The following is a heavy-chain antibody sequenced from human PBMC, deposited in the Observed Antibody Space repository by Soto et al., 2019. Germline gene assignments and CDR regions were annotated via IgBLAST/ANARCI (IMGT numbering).Heavy chain of an antibody. V-gene: IGHV3-23*01. Sequence: EVQLLESGGGVVQRGGSLRLSCAASGFTVNSHAMSWVRQAPGKGLEWVASISGSGDGTYYGDSVKGRFTISRDNARDSLLLQMNSLRAGDTGVYFCARDQSQGQMLLPYFDYWGQGTLVTVSS. J-gene: IGHJ4*02. D-gene: IGHD3-10*02. CDR1: GFTVNSHA. CDR2: ISGSGDGT. CDR3: ARDQSQGQMLLPYFDY.